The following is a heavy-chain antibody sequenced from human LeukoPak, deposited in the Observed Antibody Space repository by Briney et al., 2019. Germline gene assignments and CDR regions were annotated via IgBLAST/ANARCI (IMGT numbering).Heavy chain of an antibody. CDR3: ARLSERIYGNFDL. D-gene: IGHD2/OR15-2a*01. CDR1: GFTFSSSW. J-gene: IGHJ2*01. Sequence: GGSLRLSCAASGFTFSSSWMSWVRQAPGKGLEWVANIDEDGNEKYYVGSVRGRFTISRDNAKNSLYLQMNSLRGDDAAVYYCARLSERIYGNFDLWGRGTLVTVSS. V-gene: IGHV3-7*04. CDR2: IDEDGNEK.